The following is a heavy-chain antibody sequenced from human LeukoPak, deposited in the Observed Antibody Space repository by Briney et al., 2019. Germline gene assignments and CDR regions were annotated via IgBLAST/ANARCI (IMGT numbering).Heavy chain of an antibody. D-gene: IGHD5-18*01. CDR2: ISGGSDGT. Sequence: GGSLPLSCAASGFTFINYAMSWVRQAPGMGLEWVSGISGGSDGTYYAYYVNGQFTISRDNSKKTLYLQMNSLRAEDTAIYYCAKGSSGYIYGDYWGPGTLVTVSS. V-gene: IGHV3-23*01. CDR1: GFTFINYA. J-gene: IGHJ4*02. CDR3: AKGSSGYIYGDY.